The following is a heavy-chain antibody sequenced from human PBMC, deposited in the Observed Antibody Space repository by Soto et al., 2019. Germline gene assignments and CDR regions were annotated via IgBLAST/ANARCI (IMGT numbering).Heavy chain of an antibody. J-gene: IGHJ5*02. CDR2: INPSGGST. CDR1: GYTFTSYY. D-gene: IGHD3-3*01. V-gene: IGHV1-46*01. Sequence: ASVKVSCKASGYTFTSYYMHWVRQAPGQGLEWMGIINPSGGSTSYAQKFQGRATMTRDTSTSTVYMELSSLRSEDTAVYYCARDTIFGVVTGNWFDPWGQGTLVTVSS. CDR3: ARDTIFGVVTGNWFDP.